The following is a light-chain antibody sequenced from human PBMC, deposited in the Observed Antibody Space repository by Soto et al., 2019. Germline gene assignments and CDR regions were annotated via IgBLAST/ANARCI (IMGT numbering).Light chain of an antibody. CDR3: QQYGSSPL. CDR2: GAT. Sequence: IVLTQSPGTLSLSPGERATLSCRASQSVSSSYLAWYQQKPGQAPRLLIYGATSRATGIPDRFSGSGSGTDFTLTISRLEPEDFAVYYCQQYGSSPLFGQGTRLEIK. J-gene: IGKJ5*01. V-gene: IGKV3-20*01. CDR1: QSVSSSY.